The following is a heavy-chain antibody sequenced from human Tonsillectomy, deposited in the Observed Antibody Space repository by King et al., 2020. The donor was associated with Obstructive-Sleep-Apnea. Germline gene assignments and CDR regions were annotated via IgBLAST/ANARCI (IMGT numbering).Heavy chain of an antibody. CDR2: ISGSGVST. Sequence: VQLVESGGGLVQPGGSLRFSCAASGFTFSSYAMSWVRQAPGKGLEWVSTISGSGVSTYYADSVKGRFTISRDNTKKTLYLQMNSLRTEDTAVYYCAKLVGNTGVDYWGQGTLVTVSS. CDR1: GFTFSSYA. V-gene: IGHV3-23*04. D-gene: IGHD2-8*02. J-gene: IGHJ4*02. CDR3: AKLVGNTGVDY.